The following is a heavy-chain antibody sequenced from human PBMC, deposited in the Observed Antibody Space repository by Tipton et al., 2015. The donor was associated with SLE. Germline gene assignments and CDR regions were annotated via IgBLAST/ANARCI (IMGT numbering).Heavy chain of an antibody. CDR3: ARGPGFKRGEAFDF. Sequence: TLSLTCTVSGDSISTGNYYWSWIRQPAGKGLEWIGRIYPSVTTNYNPSLKSQVTMLIDTSKNQFFLRLTSVAAADTAVYYCARGPGFKRGEAFDFWVQRTMVTGSS. V-gene: IGHV4-61*02. CDR2: IYPSVTT. J-gene: IGHJ3*01. D-gene: IGHD3-3*01. CDR1: GDSISTGNYY.